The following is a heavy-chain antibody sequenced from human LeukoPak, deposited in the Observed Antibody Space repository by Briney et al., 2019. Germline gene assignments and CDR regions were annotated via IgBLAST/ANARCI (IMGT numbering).Heavy chain of an antibody. Sequence: GGSLRLSCAASGFTFSSYVMTWVRQAPGKGPEWVSSISSSGGSTYYADSVKGRFTISRDNSKNTLYLQMNSLRAEDTAVYYCAKNPNAYGAFDIWGLGTMVTVSS. D-gene: IGHD2-8*01. CDR2: ISSSGGST. J-gene: IGHJ3*02. V-gene: IGHV3-23*01. CDR3: AKNPNAYGAFDI. CDR1: GFTFSSYV.